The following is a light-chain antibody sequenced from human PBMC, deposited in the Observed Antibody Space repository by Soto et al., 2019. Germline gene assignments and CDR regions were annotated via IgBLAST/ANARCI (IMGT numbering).Light chain of an antibody. CDR2: GAS. Sequence: MTQSPATLSVSPGERATLSCRASQSVSSNLAWYQQKPGQAPRLLIYGASTRATGIPARFSGSGSGTEFTLTISSLQSEDFAVYYCQQYNNWPPQYTFGQGTKLEIK. J-gene: IGKJ2*01. V-gene: IGKV3-15*01. CDR1: QSVSSN. CDR3: QQYNNWPPQYT.